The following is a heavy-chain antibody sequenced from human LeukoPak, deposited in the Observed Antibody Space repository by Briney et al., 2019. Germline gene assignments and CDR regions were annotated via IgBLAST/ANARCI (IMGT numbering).Heavy chain of an antibody. V-gene: IGHV3-9*03. CDR3: AKDGGRGSSSYYYYMDV. Sequence: PGRSLRLSCAASGFTFDDYAMHWVRQAPGKGLEWVSGISWNSGSIGYADSVEGRFTISRDNAKNSLYLQMNSLRAEDMALYYCAKDGGRGSSSYYYYMDVWGKGTTVTVSS. CDR1: GFTFDDYA. CDR2: ISWNSGSI. J-gene: IGHJ6*03. D-gene: IGHD2-2*01.